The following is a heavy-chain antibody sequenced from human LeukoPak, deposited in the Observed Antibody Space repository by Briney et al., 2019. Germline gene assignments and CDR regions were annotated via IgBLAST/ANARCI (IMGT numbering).Heavy chain of an antibody. CDR2: IYYSGST. CDR1: GGSISSYY. J-gene: IGHJ6*03. Sequence: PSETLSLTCTVSGGSISSYYWSWIRQPPGKGLEWIGYIYYSGSTSYNPSLKSRVTTSVDTSKNQFSLKLSSVTAADSAVYYRARGLFVGYYYYMDVWGKGTTVTVSS. D-gene: IGHD1-26*01. V-gene: IGHV4-59*01. CDR3: ARGLFVGYYYYMDV.